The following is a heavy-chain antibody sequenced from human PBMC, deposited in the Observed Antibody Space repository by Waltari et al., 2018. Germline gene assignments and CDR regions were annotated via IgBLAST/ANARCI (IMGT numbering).Heavy chain of an antibody. CDR1: GFTFSSYS. CDR2: IYSGGST. Sequence: EVQLVESGGGLVQPGGSLRLSCAASGFTFSSYSMTWVRQAPGKGLEWVSIIYSGGSTYYADSVKGRFTGSRDNAKNTLYLEMHSLRTEDTAVYYCARTGRGNHYDSSDFQYWGQGNLVTVAA. CDR3: ARTGRGNHYDSSDFQY. J-gene: IGHJ1*01. V-gene: IGHV3-23*03. D-gene: IGHD3-22*01.